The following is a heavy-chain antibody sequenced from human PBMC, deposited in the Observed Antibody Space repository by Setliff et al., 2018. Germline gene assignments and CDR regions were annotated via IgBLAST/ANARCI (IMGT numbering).Heavy chain of an antibody. J-gene: IGHJ3*02. CDR1: GYTFTSHY. Sequence: ASVKVSCKASGYTFTSHYMHWVRQAPGLGLEGMGTINPSSGRTSYAQKFQGRVTMTRDTSTSTVYMDMSSLRSEDTAVYYCARDVFPYHYEGAFDIWGQGTRGTVS. CDR3: ARDVFPYHYEGAFDI. V-gene: IGHV1-46*01. CDR2: INPSSGRT. D-gene: IGHD3-22*01.